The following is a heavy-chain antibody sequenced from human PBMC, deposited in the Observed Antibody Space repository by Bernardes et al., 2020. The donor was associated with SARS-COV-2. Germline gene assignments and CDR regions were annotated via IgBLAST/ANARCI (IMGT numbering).Heavy chain of an antibody. J-gene: IGHJ6*02. CDR1: GYTFTGYY. V-gene: IGHV1-2*02. D-gene: IGHD3-22*01. CDR3: AIPPTNYDRYGMDV. Sequence: ASVKVSCKAAGYTFTGYYVHWVRQAPGQGLECMGWINPNSGGTNYAQKFQGRVTMTRDTSISTAYMELSRLRSDDTAVYYCAIPPTNYDRYGMDVWGQGTTVTVSS. CDR2: INPNSGGT.